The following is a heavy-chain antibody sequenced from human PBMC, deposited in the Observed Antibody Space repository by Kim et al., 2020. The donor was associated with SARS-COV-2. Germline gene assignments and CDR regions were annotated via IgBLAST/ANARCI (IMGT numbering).Heavy chain of an antibody. Sequence: STIYAPKFQGRVTLTKATSTSTVYIQLSSLRSEDTAVYYCARDGDRWNFDYWGQGALVTVSS. V-gene: IGHV1-46*01. J-gene: IGHJ4*02. CDR2: ST. CDR3: ARDGDRWNFDY. D-gene: IGHD7-27*01.